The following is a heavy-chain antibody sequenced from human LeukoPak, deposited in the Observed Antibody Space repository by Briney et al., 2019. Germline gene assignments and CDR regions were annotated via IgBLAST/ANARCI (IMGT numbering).Heavy chain of an antibody. J-gene: IGHJ3*02. CDR1: GGSISSGGYY. V-gene: IGHV4-31*03. CDR3: ARSNPGSTFPFDI. CDR2: IYYSGST. Sequence: SETLSLTCTVSGGSISSGGYYWSWIRQHPGKGLEWIGYIYYSGSTYYNPSLKSRVTISVDTSKNQFSLKLSSVTAADTAVYYCARSNPGSTFPFDIWGQGTMVTVSS. D-gene: IGHD2-15*01.